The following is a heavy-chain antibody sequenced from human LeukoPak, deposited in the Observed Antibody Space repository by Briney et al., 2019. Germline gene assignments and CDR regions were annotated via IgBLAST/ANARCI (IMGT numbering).Heavy chain of an antibody. CDR1: GGSISSYY. CDR3: ARQGCSGNTCFYAFDI. D-gene: IGHD2-2*01. CDR2: IYTSGST. Sequence: PSETLSLTCTVSGGSISSYYWSWIRQPAGKGLEWIGRIYTSGSTNYNPSLKSRVTVSVDTSKNQFSLKLSSVTAADTAVYYCARQGCSGNTCFYAFDIWGQGTMVTVSS. V-gene: IGHV4-4*07. J-gene: IGHJ3*02.